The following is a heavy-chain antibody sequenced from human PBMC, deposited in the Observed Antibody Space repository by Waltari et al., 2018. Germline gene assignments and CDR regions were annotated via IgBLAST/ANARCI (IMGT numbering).Heavy chain of an antibody. CDR3: AKDRAYSSSSLWFDP. D-gene: IGHD6-6*01. Sequence: EVQLVESGGDLVQPGRSLRLSCAASGFTFDDYAMHWVRQAPGRGLEGVSGISWNSGRIGYADSVKGRFTISRDSAKNSLYLQMNSLRAEDTALYYCAKDRAYSSSSLWFDPWGQGTLVTVSS. CDR2: ISWNSGRI. CDR1: GFTFDDYA. J-gene: IGHJ5*02. V-gene: IGHV3-9*01.